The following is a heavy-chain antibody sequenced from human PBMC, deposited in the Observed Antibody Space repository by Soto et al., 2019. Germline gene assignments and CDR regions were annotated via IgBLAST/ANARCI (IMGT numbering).Heavy chain of an antibody. CDR2: IYYSGST. CDR3: ARQKQQLVLAWFDP. D-gene: IGHD6-13*01. CDR1: GGSISSSSYY. J-gene: IGHJ5*02. Sequence: SETLSLTCTVSGGSISSSSYYWGLIRQPPGKGLEWIGSIYYSGSTYYNPSLKSRVTISVDTSKNQFSLKLSSVTAADTAVYYCARQKQQLVLAWFDPWGQGTLVTVSS. V-gene: IGHV4-39*01.